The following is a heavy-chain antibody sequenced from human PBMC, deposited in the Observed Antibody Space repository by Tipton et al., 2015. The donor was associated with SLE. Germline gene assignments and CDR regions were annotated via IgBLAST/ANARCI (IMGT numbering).Heavy chain of an antibody. Sequence: VQLVQSGAEVKKPGEFLKISCKSSGYSFSTYWITWVRQMPGTGLEWMGIIYPGDSDTRYSPSFQGQVTISADKSLSTAYLQWSSLKASDTAMYYCASASSGPSGAFDIWGQGTRVTVSS. CDR2: IYPGDSDT. CDR1: GYSFSTYW. J-gene: IGHJ3*02. CDR3: ASASSGPSGAFDI. V-gene: IGHV5-51*01. D-gene: IGHD3-22*01.